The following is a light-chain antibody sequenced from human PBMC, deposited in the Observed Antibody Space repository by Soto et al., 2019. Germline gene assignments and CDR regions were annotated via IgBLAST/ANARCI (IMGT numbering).Light chain of an antibody. V-gene: IGKV3-20*01. J-gene: IGKJ3*01. CDR1: QSVSSSY. Sequence: EIVLTQSPGTLSLSPGERATLSCRASQSVSSSYLAWYRQKPGQAPRLLIYGASSRATGIPDRFSGSGSGTDFTLTISRLEPEDFAVYYCQQYDSSPVTFGPGTKVDI. CDR2: GAS. CDR3: QQYDSSPVT.